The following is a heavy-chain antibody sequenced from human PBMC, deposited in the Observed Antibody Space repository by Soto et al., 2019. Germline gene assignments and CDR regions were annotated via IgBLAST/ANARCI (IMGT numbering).Heavy chain of an antibody. CDR3: ARRGDGSGSLDY. J-gene: IGHJ4*02. D-gene: IGHD3-10*01. CDR1: GGSISSSSW. CDR2: IYPSGTT. Sequence: QVQLQESGPGLVKPPGTLSLTCAVSGGSISSSSWWSWVRLPPGKGLEWIGEIYPSGTTNYNPSLKSRVTISVNKSKNQFALKLSSVTAAETAGDYCARRGDGSGSLDYWGQGTLVTVSS. V-gene: IGHV4-4*03.